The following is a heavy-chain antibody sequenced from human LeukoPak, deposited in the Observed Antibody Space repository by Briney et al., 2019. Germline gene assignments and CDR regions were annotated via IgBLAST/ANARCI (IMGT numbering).Heavy chain of an antibody. CDR1: GGSISGGDFY. CDR2: MYYSGNS. D-gene: IGHD1-14*01. J-gene: IGHJ6*03. Sequence: PSETLSLTCTVSGGSISGGDFYWSWIRQVPGKGLEWIAYMYYSGNSQYNPSLKSRPSLSVDTSKNQFSLQLTSVTAADTAVYECARTPPGYMDVWGRGTTVTVSS. V-gene: IGHV4-31*03. CDR3: ARTPPGYMDV.